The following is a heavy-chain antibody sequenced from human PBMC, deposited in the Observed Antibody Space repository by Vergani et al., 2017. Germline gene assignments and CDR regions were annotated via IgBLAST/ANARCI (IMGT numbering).Heavy chain of an antibody. CDR3: VRRRWGRKEVDY. V-gene: IGHV5-51*01. CDR2: VYARDSIT. CDR1: GYTFTDYW. Sequence: EVPLVQSGAAVKKPGESLKLSCDCSGYTFTDYWVGWVRPKPGKGLEWMGVVYARDSITRYSLSFEGQVTISADKSINTAYLEWDSLRASDSAMYYCVRRRWGRKEVDYWGKGTLVSV. J-gene: IGHJ4*02. D-gene: IGHD3-16*01.